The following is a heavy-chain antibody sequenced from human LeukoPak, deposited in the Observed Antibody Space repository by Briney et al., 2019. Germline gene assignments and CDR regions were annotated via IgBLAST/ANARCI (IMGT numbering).Heavy chain of an antibody. CDR1: GFIFRNFG. CDR2: ISDVVAHT. V-gene: IGHV3-23*01. CDR3: AKDNYGGVYAS. D-gene: IGHD3-16*01. J-gene: IGHJ5*02. Sequence: GESLKISCAASGFIFRNFGMSWIRQAPGKGLEWVSHISDVVAHTWYADSVRGRFIISRDNSNNRVFLQMNSLRPEDTALYYCAKDNYGGVYASWGQGTLVTVSS.